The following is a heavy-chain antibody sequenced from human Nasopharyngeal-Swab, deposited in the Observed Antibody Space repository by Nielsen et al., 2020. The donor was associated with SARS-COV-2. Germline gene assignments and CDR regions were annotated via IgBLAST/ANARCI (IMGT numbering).Heavy chain of an antibody. J-gene: IGHJ5*02. CDR1: GGSFSGYY. CDR2: INHSGST. Sequence: SETLSLTCAVYGGSFSGYYWSWIRQPPGKGLEWIGEINHSGSTNYNPSFKSRVTISVDTSKNQFSLKLSSVTAADTAVYYCARGEGIAAAEATYNWFDPWGQGTLVTVSS. CDR3: ARGEGIAAAEATYNWFDP. D-gene: IGHD6-13*01. V-gene: IGHV4-34*01.